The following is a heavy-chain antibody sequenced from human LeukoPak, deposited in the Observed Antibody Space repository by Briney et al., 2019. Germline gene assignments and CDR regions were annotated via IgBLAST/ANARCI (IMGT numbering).Heavy chain of an antibody. Sequence: TGGSLRLSCAASGFTVSNNFMSWVRQAPGKGLEWVSVIYTGGSTCYADSVKGRFTISRDNSKNTPYLQMNSLRAEDTAIYYCARETISGSDIDYWGQGTLVTVSS. CDR1: GFTVSNNF. D-gene: IGHD3-22*01. J-gene: IGHJ4*02. V-gene: IGHV3-53*01. CDR2: IYTGGST. CDR3: ARETISGSDIDY.